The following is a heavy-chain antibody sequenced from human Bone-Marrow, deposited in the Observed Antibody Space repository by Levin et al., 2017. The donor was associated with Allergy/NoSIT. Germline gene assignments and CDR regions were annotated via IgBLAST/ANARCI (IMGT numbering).Heavy chain of an antibody. Sequence: HPGGSLRLSCTASGFTFSNYGIHWVRQAPGKGLEWVASISYQGSYKNYADSVKGRFTVSRDNSNNRLYLQMNSLRPEDTAVYYCEKVGWELPDNERFDLWGQGTLVIVSS. CDR1: GFTFSNYG. CDR2: ISYQGSYK. J-gene: IGHJ4*02. V-gene: IGHV3-30*18. D-gene: IGHD3-10*01. CDR3: EKVGWELPDNERFDL.